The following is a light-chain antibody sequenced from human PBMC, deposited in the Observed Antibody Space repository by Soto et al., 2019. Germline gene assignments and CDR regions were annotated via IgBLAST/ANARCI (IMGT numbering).Light chain of an antibody. CDR1: QTVSSTY. CDR3: QQYHSSPFT. J-gene: IGKJ2*01. CDR2: GAS. V-gene: IGKV3-20*01. Sequence: EIVLTQSPGTLSLSPGERATLSCRASQTVSSTYLGWYQQKPGQAPRLLIYGASSRATGIPDRFSGSGSGKDFTLTIARLEPEDFAVYYCQQYHSSPFTFGQGTRLEIK.